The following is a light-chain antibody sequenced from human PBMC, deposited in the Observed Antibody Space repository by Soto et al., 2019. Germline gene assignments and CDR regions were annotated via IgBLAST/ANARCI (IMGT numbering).Light chain of an antibody. CDR1: QSLVHSDGNTY. CDR2: KVS. CDR3: MQAKQWPFT. J-gene: IGKJ3*01. V-gene: IGKV2-30*02. Sequence: VVMTQSPLSLPVTLGQPASISCRSSQSLVHSDGNTYLEWFQQRPGQSPRRLIYKVSNRDSGVPDRISGSGSGTDFTLIISRVEAGDVGVYYCMQAKQWPFTFGPGTKVDIK.